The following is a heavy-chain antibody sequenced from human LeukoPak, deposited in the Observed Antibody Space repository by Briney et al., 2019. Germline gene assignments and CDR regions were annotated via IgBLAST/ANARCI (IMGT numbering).Heavy chain of an antibody. D-gene: IGHD3-9*01. Sequence: SETLSLTCTVSGGSISSSRYWWGWIRQPPGKGPEWIGRSYYSDLTYYNPSLESGGTMSLDASKNQFSLRLSSVTAADTAVYYCATVYRLADPSRGYFDYWGPGTLVTVSS. J-gene: IGHJ4*02. CDR3: ATVYRLADPSRGYFDY. V-gene: IGHV4-39*07. CDR2: SYYSDLT. CDR1: GGSISSSRYW.